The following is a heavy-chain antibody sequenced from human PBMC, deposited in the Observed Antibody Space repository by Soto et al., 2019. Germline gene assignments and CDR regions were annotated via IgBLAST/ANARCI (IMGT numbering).Heavy chain of an antibody. CDR1: GFTFSSYG. Sequence: QVQLVESGGGVVQPARSLTLSCAASGFTFSSYGMHWVRQAPGKGLEWVAVRWHDGVNKYYADSVRGRFTISRDNAKNTLYLQMNSLRAEDTAVYYCARDRGSDDPIDYWCQGTLGTVSS. J-gene: IGHJ4*02. D-gene: IGHD3-10*01. CDR3: ARDRGSDDPIDY. CDR2: RWHDGVNK. V-gene: IGHV3-33*01.